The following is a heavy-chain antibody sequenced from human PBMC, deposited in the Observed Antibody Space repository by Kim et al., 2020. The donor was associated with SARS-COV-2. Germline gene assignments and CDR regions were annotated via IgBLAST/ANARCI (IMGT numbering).Heavy chain of an antibody. CDR2: LIPMHGIT. CDR1: GGTFSSYA. D-gene: IGHD4-17*01. Sequence: SVKVSCKASGGTFSSYAISWVRQAPGQGLECMGRLIPMHGITNYAEKFQGRVTLTADKSATTAYMELSSLRSDDTAVYYCARDDYGDRKIDYWGQGSL. CDR3: ARDDYGDRKIDY. J-gene: IGHJ4*02. V-gene: IGHV1-69*04.